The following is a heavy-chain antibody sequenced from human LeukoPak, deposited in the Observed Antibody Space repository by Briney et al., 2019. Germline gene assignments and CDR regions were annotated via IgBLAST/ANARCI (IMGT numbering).Heavy chain of an antibody. D-gene: IGHD3-22*01. CDR2: ISGSGGST. Sequence: GGSLRLSCAASGFTFSSYAMSWVRQAPGKGLEWVSAISGSGGSTYYADSVKGRFTISRDNSKNTLYLQMNSLRAEDTAVYYCAKGSYYYDSSGYYYGDAFDIWGQGTMVTVSS. V-gene: IGHV3-23*01. CDR1: GFTFSSYA. CDR3: AKGSYYYDSSGYYYGDAFDI. J-gene: IGHJ3*02.